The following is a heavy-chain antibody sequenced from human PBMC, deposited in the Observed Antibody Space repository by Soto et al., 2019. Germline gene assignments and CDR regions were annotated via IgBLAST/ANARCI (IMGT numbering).Heavy chain of an antibody. CDR3: ARSGHYYYDSSHRGAFDI. D-gene: IGHD3-22*01. J-gene: IGHJ3*02. V-gene: IGHV1-24*01. Sequence: ASVKVSCKVSGYTLTELSMHWVRQAPGKGLEWMGGFDPEDGETIYAQKFQGRVTMTEDTSTDTAYMELSSLRSEDTAVYYCARSGHYYYDSSHRGAFDIWGQGTMVTVSS. CDR1: GYTLTELS. CDR2: FDPEDGET.